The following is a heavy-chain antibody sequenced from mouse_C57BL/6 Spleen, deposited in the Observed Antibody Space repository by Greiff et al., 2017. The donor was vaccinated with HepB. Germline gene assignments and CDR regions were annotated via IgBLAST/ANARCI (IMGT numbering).Heavy chain of an antibody. Sequence: EVHLVESAGGLVQPGSSMKLSCTASGFTFSDYYMAWVRQVPEKGLEWVANINYDGSSTYYLDSLKSRFIISRDNAKNILYLQMSSLKSEDTATYYCARDSSGYFDYWGQGTTLTVSS. D-gene: IGHD3-2*02. J-gene: IGHJ2*01. CDR2: INYDGSST. CDR3: ARDSSGYFDY. CDR1: GFTFSDYY. V-gene: IGHV5-16*01.